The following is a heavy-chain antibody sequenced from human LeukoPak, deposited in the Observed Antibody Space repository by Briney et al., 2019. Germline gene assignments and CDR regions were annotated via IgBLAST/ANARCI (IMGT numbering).Heavy chain of an antibody. Sequence: GGSLRLSCAASGFTFSSYGMNWVRQAPGKGLEWVAVISYDGSNKYYADSVKGRFTISRDNSKNTLYLQMNSLRAEDTAVYYCAKDSAYGSGSYSLGMDVWGQGTTVTVSS. CDR3: AKDSAYGSGSYSLGMDV. D-gene: IGHD3-10*01. CDR1: GFTFSSYG. CDR2: ISYDGSNK. V-gene: IGHV3-30*18. J-gene: IGHJ6*02.